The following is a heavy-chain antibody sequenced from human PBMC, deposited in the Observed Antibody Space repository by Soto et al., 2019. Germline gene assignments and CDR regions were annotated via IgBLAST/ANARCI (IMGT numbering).Heavy chain of an antibody. Sequence: PGGSLRLSCAASGFTFSSYAMSWVRQAPGKGLGWVSAISGSGGSTYYADSVKGRFTISRDNSKNTLYLQMNGLRAEDTAVYYCEKGVARGARFDDWGQGTLITVSS. J-gene: IGHJ4*02. D-gene: IGHD3-10*01. CDR3: EKGVARGARFDD. CDR2: ISGSGGST. V-gene: IGHV3-23*01. CDR1: GFTFSSYA.